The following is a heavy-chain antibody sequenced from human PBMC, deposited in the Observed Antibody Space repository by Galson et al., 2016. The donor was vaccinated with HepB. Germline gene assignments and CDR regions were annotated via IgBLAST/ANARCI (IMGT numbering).Heavy chain of an antibody. V-gene: IGHV3-64D*06. CDR3: VNSAGFSYGSGWYRGEFDY. Sequence: SLRLSCAASGFTFSSYAMHWVRQAPGKGLEHVSGVSTNGHNRYYADSVRGRFIISRDNSKDTLYLQMSSLRAEDTAVYYCVNSAGFSYGSGWYRGEFDYWGQGTLVTVSS. D-gene: IGHD6-19*01. CDR1: GFTFSSYA. J-gene: IGHJ4*02. CDR2: VSTNGHNR.